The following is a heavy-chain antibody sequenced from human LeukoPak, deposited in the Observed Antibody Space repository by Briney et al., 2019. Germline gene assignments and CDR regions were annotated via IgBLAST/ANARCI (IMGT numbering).Heavy chain of an antibody. CDR2: INPNSGGT. CDR1: GYTFTSYG. J-gene: IGHJ4*02. V-gene: IGHV1-2*06. Sequence: ASVKVSCKASGYTFTSYGISWVRQATGQGLEWMGRINPNSGGTNYAQKFQGRVTMTRDTSISTAYMELSRLRSDDTAVYYCARGQLWALWWGQGTLVTVSS. CDR3: ARGQLWALW. D-gene: IGHD5-18*01.